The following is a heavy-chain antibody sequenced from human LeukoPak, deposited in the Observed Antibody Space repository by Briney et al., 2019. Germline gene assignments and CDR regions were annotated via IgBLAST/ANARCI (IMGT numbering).Heavy chain of an antibody. CDR2: ISAYNGNT. V-gene: IGHV1-18*01. J-gene: IGHJ4*02. Sequence: ASVKVSCKASGYTFTSYGISWVRQAPGQGLEWMGWISAYNGNTNYAQKLQGRVTMTTDTSTSTAYMELRSLRSDDTAVYYCARSTEWGPWDLAHFDYWGQGTLVTVSS. D-gene: IGHD1-26*01. CDR3: ARSTEWGPWDLAHFDY. CDR1: GYTFTSYG.